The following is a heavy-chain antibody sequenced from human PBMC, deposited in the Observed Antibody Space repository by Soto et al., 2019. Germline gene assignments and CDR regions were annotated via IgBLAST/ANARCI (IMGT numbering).Heavy chain of an antibody. D-gene: IGHD3-3*01. CDR3: ARSVLRFLEWFAKRDYYYYGMDV. Sequence: GGSLRLSCAASGFTFSSYGMHWVRQAPGKGLEWVAVIWYDGSNKYYADSVKGRFTISRDNSKNTLYLQMNSLRAEDTAVYYCARSVLRFLEWFAKRDYYYYGMDVWGQGTTVNVSS. CDR2: IWYDGSNK. CDR1: GFTFSSYG. V-gene: IGHV3-33*01. J-gene: IGHJ6*02.